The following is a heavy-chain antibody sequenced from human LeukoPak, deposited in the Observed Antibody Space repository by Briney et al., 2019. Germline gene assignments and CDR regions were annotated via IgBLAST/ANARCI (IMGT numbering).Heavy chain of an antibody. CDR2: ISDSGGST. D-gene: IGHD1-7*01. CDR3: AKAYNWNYLSYFDC. V-gene: IGHV3-23*01. CDR1: GFTFSSYV. J-gene: IGHJ4*02. Sequence: TGGSLRLSCAPSGFTFSSYVMRWVRQAPGEGLEWVSGISDSGGSTYYADSVKGRFTIYRDNSRNTLYLQMNSLRAEDTAVYYCAKAYNWNYLSYFDCWGQGTLVTVSS.